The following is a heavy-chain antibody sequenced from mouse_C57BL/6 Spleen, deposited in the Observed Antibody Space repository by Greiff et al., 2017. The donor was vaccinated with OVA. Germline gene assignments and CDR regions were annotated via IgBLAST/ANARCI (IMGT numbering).Heavy chain of an antibody. V-gene: IGHV1-52*01. CDR2: IDPSDSET. CDR1: GYTFTSYW. CDR3: ARNYGSSPFYWYFDV. J-gene: IGHJ1*03. D-gene: IGHD1-1*01. Sequence: VQLQQPGAELVRPGSSVKLSCKASGYTFTSYWMHWVKQRPIQGLEWIGNIDPSDSETHYNQKFKDKATLTVDKSSSTAYMQLSSLTSEDSAVYYCARNYGSSPFYWYFDVWGTGTTVTVSS.